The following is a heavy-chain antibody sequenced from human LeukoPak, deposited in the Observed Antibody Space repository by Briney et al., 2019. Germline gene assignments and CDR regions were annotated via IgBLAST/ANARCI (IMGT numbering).Heavy chain of an antibody. CDR1: GFTFSSYS. CDR3: ARGPPIAAAGYFDY. Sequence: TGGSLRLSCAASGFTFSSYSMNWVRQAPGKGLEWVSYISSSSSTIYYADSVKGRFTISRDNAKNSLYLQMNSLRAEDTAVYYCARGPPIAAAGYFDYWGQGTLVTVSS. V-gene: IGHV3-48*01. J-gene: IGHJ4*02. D-gene: IGHD6-13*01. CDR2: ISSSSSTI.